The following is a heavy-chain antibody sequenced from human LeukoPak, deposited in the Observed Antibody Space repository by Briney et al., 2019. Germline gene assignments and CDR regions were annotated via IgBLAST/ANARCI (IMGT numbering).Heavy chain of an antibody. CDR3: AEETILGTIHRGFDS. J-gene: IGHJ4*02. D-gene: IGHD5-12*01. Sequence: PGRSLRLSCAASGFTFSTYGMHWVRQTPGKEPEWVAVIAYDGGNDYYADSVKGRFTISRDNSKSTLFLQMNSLRIEDTAVYYCAEETILGTIHRGFDSWGQGALVNVTS. V-gene: IGHV3-30*18. CDR1: GFTFSTYG. CDR2: IAYDGGND.